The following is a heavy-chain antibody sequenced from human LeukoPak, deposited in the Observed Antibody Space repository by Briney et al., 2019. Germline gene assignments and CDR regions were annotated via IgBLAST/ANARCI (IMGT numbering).Heavy chain of an antibody. CDR2: IYFSGTT. CDR1: GGSFSGYS. D-gene: IGHD1-1*01. J-gene: IGHJ5*02. V-gene: IGHV4-39*01. Sequence: SETLSLTCAVYGGSFSGYSWGWIRQPPGKGLAWIGSIYFSGTTYYNPSLKSRVTISVDTSRNQFSLKLNSVTAADTAIYYCVRHLGANTWMGNWFDPWGQGTLVTVSS. CDR3: VRHLGANTWMGNWFDP.